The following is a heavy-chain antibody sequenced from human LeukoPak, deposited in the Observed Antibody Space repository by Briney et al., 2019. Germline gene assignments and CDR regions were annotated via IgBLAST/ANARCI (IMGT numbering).Heavy chain of an antibody. CDR1: GFTFSSYA. CDR2: IYPGDSDT. D-gene: IGHD2-2*01. V-gene: IGHV5-51*01. J-gene: IGHJ3*02. Sequence: GGSLRLSCAASGFTFSSYAMSWVRQAPGKGLEWIGIIYPGDSDTRYSPSFEGQVTISADKSTSTAFLQWSSLRASDTAMYYCARRSYEGSSSAFDIWGQGTMVIVSA. CDR3: ARRSYEGSSSAFDI.